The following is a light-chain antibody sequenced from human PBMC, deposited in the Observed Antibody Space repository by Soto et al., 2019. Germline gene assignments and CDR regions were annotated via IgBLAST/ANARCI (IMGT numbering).Light chain of an antibody. V-gene: IGLV1-51*01. CDR1: SSNIGNNY. J-gene: IGLJ1*01. CDR3: GTWDNSLSALYV. Sequence: QSVLTQPPSVSAAPGQKVTISCSGSSSNIGNNYISWYQQLPGTAPKLLIYDNNKRPSGIPDRFSGSKSGTSATLGITGLQTGDEADYYCGTWDNSLSALYVFGSGTKVTVL. CDR2: DNN.